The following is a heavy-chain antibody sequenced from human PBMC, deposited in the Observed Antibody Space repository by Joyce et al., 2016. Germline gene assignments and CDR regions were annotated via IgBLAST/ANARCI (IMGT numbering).Heavy chain of an antibody. CDR2: ISYDGNNK. Sequence: QVQLVESGGGVVQPGRSLRLSCAASGFTFNSYAIHWVRQAPGKGLVLVAVISYDGNNKYSADSVKGRFTITRDNSKNTLYLQMNSLRVEDTAVYFGAKTVTFTHESDYWGQGTLVTVSS. J-gene: IGHJ4*02. CDR1: GFTFNSYA. D-gene: IGHD4-17*01. V-gene: IGHV3-30-3*02. CDR3: AKTVTFTHESDY.